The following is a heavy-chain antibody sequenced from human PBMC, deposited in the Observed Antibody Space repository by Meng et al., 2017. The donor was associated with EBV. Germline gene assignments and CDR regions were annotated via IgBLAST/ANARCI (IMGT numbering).Heavy chain of an antibody. CDR3: AKSSSSTPGVVDS. D-gene: IGHD2-2*01. J-gene: IGHJ4*02. CDR2: IYDGGTT. Sequence: QVPLQESGPGLAKPSGPLSPTCTVSGASVSGGTFHWSWIRQPPGKELQWIGYIYDGGTTIYNPSLKSRVTIFLDTSRNQFSLGLRSVTTADTAVYYCAKSSSSTPGVVDSWGQGTLVTVSS. V-gene: IGHV4-61*01. CDR1: GASVSGGTFH.